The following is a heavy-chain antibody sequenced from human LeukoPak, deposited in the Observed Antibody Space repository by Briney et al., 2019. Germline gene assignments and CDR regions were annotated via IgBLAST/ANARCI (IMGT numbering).Heavy chain of an antibody. CDR2: IKQDGSEK. Sequence: GGSLRLSCAASGFTFGSYWMSWVRQAPGKGLEWVANIKQDGSEKYYVDSLKGRFTVSRDNAKNSLYLQINSLRAGDTAVYYCARVGAARYYYYYMDVWGKGTTVTVSS. V-gene: IGHV3-7*01. J-gene: IGHJ6*03. D-gene: IGHD2-15*01. CDR1: GFTFGSYW. CDR3: ARVGAARYYYYYMDV.